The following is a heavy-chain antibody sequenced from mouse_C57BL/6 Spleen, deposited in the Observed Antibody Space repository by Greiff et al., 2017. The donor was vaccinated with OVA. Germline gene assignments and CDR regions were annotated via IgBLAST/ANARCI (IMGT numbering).Heavy chain of an antibody. V-gene: IGHV1-55*01. J-gene: IGHJ4*01. D-gene: IGHD2-1*01. Sequence: QLQQPGAELVKPGASVKMSCKASGYTFTSYWITWVKQRPGQGLEWIGDIYPGSGSTNYNEKFKSKATLTVDTSSSTAYMQLSSLTSEDSAVYYWARYYGNYVGEYYYAMDYWGQGTSVTVSS. CDR2: IYPGSGST. CDR1: GYTFTSYW. CDR3: ARYYGNYVGEYYYAMDY.